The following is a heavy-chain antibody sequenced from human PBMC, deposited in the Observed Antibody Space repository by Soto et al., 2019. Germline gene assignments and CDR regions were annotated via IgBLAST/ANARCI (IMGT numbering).Heavy chain of an antibody. CDR2: IYEGGNT. V-gene: IGHV4-30-2*01. J-gene: IGHJ3*02. Sequence: QLQLQESGSRLVKPSQTLSLTCAVSGGSIISDGYSWSWIRQPPGKGLQWIGHIYEGGNTYYTPSLESRVAISTDKSKNQFSLRLSSVTAAYTAVYYCVRRSPEDAFDIWGQGTMVTVSP. CDR3: VRRSPEDAFDI. CDR1: GGSIISDGYS.